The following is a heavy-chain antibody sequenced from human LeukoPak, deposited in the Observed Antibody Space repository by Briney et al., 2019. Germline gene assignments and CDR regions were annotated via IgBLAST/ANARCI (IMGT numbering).Heavy chain of an antibody. Sequence: SETLSLTCTVSGGSISSYYWSWIRQPPGKGLEWIGYIYYSGSTYYNPSLKSRVTISVDTSKNQFSLKLSSVTAADTAVYYCARVNEQQLGNYDYWGQGTLVTVSS. CDR3: ARVNEQQLGNYDY. CDR2: IYYSGST. D-gene: IGHD6-13*01. J-gene: IGHJ4*02. V-gene: IGHV4-59*12. CDR1: GGSISSYY.